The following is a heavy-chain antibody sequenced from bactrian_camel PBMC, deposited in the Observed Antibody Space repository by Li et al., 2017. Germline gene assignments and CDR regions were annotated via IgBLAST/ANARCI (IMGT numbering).Heavy chain of an antibody. Sequence: VKLVESGGGSVQAGGSLRLSCEASSDTYDCYCMGWFRQAPGKEREGVAAIDSEGRITYRSSVKGRFTISLDNAKNTVYLQMNSLEPEDTAVYYCAADWTGLGPTVEYCKGAPDDEANLGYRGQGTQVTVS. J-gene: IGHJ4*01. V-gene: IGHV3S53*01. D-gene: IGHD1*01. CDR2: IDSEGRI. CDR3: AADWTGLGPTVEYCKGAPDDEANLGY. CDR1: SDTYDCYC.